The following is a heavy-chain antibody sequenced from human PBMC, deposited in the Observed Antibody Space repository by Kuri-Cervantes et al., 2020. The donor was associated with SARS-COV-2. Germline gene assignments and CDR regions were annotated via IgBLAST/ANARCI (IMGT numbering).Heavy chain of an antibody. CDR1: GYSISSGYY. D-gene: IGHD3-3*01. Sequence: SETLSLTCAVSGYSISSGYYWGWIRQPPGKGLEWIGSIYHSGSTYYNPSLKSRVTISIDTSKNQFSLKLSSVTAADTAVYYCARGLYTITIFGVVITPPDYWGQGTLVTVSS. J-gene: IGHJ4*02. CDR3: ARGLYTITIFGVVITPPDY. CDR2: IYHSGST. V-gene: IGHV4-38-2*01.